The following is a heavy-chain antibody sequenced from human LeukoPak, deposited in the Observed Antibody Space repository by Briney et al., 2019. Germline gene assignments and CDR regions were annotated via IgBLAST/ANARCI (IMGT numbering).Heavy chain of an antibody. D-gene: IGHD3-10*01. CDR1: GFTFKNAW. CDR3: TTDAMVRGDFDY. Sequence: GGCLRLSCAASGFTFKNAWMNWVRQAPGKGLEWVGRIKSKSGGETTDYAAPVKGRFTISRDDSKTTLFLQMNSLKTEDTAVYYCTTDAMVRGDFDYWGQGTLVTVPS. V-gene: IGHV3-15*01. J-gene: IGHJ4*02. CDR2: IKSKSGGETT.